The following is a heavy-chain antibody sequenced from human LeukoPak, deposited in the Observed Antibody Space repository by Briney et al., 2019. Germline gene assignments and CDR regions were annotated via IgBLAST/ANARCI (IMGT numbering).Heavy chain of an antibody. D-gene: IGHD5-24*01. J-gene: IGHJ4*02. CDR1: GVSISSYY. Sequence: SETLSLTCTVSGVSISSYYWSWIRQPPGKGLEWIGYIYYSGSTYYNPSLKSRVTISVDTSKNQFSLKLSSVTAADTAVYYCARDGYNSGDYWGQGTLVTVSS. CDR2: IYYSGST. CDR3: ARDGYNSGDY. V-gene: IGHV4-59*12.